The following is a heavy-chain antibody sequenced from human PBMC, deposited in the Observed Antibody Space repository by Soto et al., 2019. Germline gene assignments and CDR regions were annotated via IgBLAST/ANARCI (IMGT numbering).Heavy chain of an antibody. CDR2: INPSGGST. CDR1: GYTFISYY. V-gene: IGHV1-46*01. J-gene: IGHJ3*02. D-gene: IGHD5-18*01. CDR3: AREDTANGGAFDI. Sequence: GASVKVSCKASGYTFISYYMNWVRQAPGQGLEWMGMINPSGGSTSYAQKFQGRATMTRDTSTSTVYMELSSLRSEDTAVYYCAREDTANGGAFDIWGQGTMGTVSS.